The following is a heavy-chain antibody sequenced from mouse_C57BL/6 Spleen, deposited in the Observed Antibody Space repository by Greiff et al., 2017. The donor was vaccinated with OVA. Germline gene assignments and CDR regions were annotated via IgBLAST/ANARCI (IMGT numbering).Heavy chain of an antibody. CDR3: ARLGPRAMDY. CDR1: GYAFSSYW. J-gene: IGHJ4*01. D-gene: IGHD4-1*01. V-gene: IGHV1-80*01. CDR2: IYPGDGDT. Sequence: VKLQESGAELVKPGASVKISCKASGYAFSSYWMNWVKQRPGKGLEWIGQIYPGDGDTNYNGKFKGKATLTADKSSSTAYMQLSSLTSEDSAVYFCARLGPRAMDYWGQGTSVTVSS.